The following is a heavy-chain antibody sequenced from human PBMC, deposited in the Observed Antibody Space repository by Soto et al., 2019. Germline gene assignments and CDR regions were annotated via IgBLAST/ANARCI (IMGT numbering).Heavy chain of an antibody. CDR1: GGSISSSSYY. D-gene: IGHD3-9*01. V-gene: IGHV4-39*01. Sequence: PSETLSLTCTVSGGSISSSSYYWGWIRQPPGKGLEWIGSIYYSGSTYYNPSLKSRVTISVDTSKNQFSLKLSSVTAADTAVYYCARRRDYDILTGYPSWFDYWGQGTLVTVS. CDR2: IYYSGST. J-gene: IGHJ4*02. CDR3: ARRRDYDILTGYPSWFDY.